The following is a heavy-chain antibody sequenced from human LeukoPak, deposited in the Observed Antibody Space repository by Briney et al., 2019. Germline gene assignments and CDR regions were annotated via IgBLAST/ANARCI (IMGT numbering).Heavy chain of an antibody. V-gene: IGHV1-2*02. J-gene: IGHJ4*02. Sequence: ASVKVSCKASGDTFTDYFVHWVRQAPGQGLELMGCIRYNTGEKTSAQKFQGRVTMTRDTSITTAYMELSSLESDDTAVYYCAREAQGTYRFLDWGQGTLVTVSS. CDR2: IRYNTGEK. CDR3: AREAQGTYRFLD. D-gene: IGHD1-1*01. CDR1: GDTFTDYF.